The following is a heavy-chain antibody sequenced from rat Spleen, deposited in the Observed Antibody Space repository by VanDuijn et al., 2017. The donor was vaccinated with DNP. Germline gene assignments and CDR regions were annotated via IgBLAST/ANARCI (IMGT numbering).Heavy chain of an antibody. Sequence: EVQLVESGGGLVQPGRSLKLSCAASGFTFSNCNMAWVRQAPKKGLEWVATISPSGGSTYYRDSVKGRFTVSRDNAKSSLYLQMNGLKSDDTATYYCARGGNNYATWFAYWGQGTLVTVSS. CDR1: GFTFSNCN. CDR3: ARGGNNYATWFAY. CDR2: ISPSGGST. V-gene: IGHV5-25*01. J-gene: IGHJ3*01. D-gene: IGHD1-10*01.